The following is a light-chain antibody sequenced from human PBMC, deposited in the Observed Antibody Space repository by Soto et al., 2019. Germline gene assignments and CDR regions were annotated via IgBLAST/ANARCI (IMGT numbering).Light chain of an antibody. J-gene: IGKJ4*01. Sequence: IVITHTLVSRSVTPVHPAPISFRSSQSLLHTDGRTYLYWYLQTSGQPPHLLIYEVSNRFSGVPDRFSGSGSGTDFTLEISRVEAEDVGTYYCLQSTQLPLTFGGGTKVDIK. CDR1: QSLLHTDGRTY. CDR3: LQSTQLPLT. CDR2: EVS. V-gene: IGKV2D-29*01.